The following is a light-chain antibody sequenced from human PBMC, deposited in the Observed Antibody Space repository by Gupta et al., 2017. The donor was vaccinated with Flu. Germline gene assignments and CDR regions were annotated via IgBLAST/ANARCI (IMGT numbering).Light chain of an antibody. CDR3: SSYAGSGGV. V-gene: IGLV2-8*01. CDR1: SSDVGAYNY. Sequence: QSVTISCTGTSSDVGAYNYVSWYQQHPAKAPKRMIYEVSKRPSGVPDRFSGSKSGNTASLTVSGLQAEDDCDDSCSSYAGSGGVFGGGTKLTVL. J-gene: IGLJ2*01. CDR2: EVS.